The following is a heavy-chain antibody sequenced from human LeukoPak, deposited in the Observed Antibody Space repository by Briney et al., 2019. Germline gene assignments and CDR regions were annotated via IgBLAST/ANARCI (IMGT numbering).Heavy chain of an antibody. D-gene: IGHD1-26*01. Sequence: GGSLRLSCAASGFMFSSNWMSWVRLAPGKGLVWVSYISSDGSSTNYADSVKGRFTISRDNAKNTLYVQMNSLRADDTAVYYCARGGPGNYFDYWGQGTLVTVSS. V-gene: IGHV3-74*01. CDR2: ISSDGSST. CDR3: ARGGPGNYFDY. CDR1: GFMFSSNW. J-gene: IGHJ4*02.